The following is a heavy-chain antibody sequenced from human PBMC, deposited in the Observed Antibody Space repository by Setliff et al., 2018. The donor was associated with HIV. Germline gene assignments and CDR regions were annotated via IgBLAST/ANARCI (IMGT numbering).Heavy chain of an antibody. Sequence: AASVKVSCKASGDTFSSYAISWVRQAPGQGLEWMGGIIPILGIANYAQKFQDRVTITADKSTDTAYMELSSLRSEDTAVYYCARAQYQLLEPPTYNWFDPWGQGTLVTVSS. V-gene: IGHV1-69*10. J-gene: IGHJ5*02. CDR1: GDTFSSYA. D-gene: IGHD2-2*01. CDR2: IIPILGIA. CDR3: ARAQYQLLEPPTYNWFDP.